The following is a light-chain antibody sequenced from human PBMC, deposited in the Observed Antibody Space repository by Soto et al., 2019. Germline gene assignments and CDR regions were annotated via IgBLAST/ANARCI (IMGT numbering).Light chain of an antibody. Sequence: EIVLTQSPGTLSLSPGERATLSCRASQSVSSSYLAWYQQKPGQAPRLLIYCASSRATGIPDRFSGSGSGTDFTLTISRLEPEDFAVYYSQQYGSSPYTFGQGTKLEIK. CDR2: CAS. V-gene: IGKV3-20*01. CDR3: QQYGSSPYT. J-gene: IGKJ2*01. CDR1: QSVSSSY.